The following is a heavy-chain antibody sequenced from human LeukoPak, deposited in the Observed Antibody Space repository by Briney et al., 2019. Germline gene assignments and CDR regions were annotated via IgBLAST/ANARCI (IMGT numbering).Heavy chain of an antibody. Sequence: PSEILSLTCTVSGGSISSYYWSWIRQPPGKGLEWIGYIYYSGSTNYNPSLKSRVTISVDTSKNQFSLKLSSVTAADTAVYYCAGHGDSATFDYWGQGTLVTVSS. CDR3: AGHGDSATFDY. CDR1: GGSISSYY. J-gene: IGHJ4*02. V-gene: IGHV4-59*01. D-gene: IGHD4-17*01. CDR2: IYYSGST.